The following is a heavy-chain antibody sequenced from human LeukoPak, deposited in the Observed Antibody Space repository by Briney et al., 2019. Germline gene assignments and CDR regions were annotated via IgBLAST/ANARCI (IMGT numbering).Heavy chain of an antibody. CDR3: ARDRYYGAGSYRNYYGMDV. Sequence: GGSLRLSCAASGFTVSSNYLKWVRQAPGKGLEWVSLVYAGGSTYYADSVKGRFTISRDKSKNTLYLQMNSLRAEDSAVYYCARDRYYGAGSYRNYYGMDVWGQGTTVTVSS. CDR2: VYAGGST. J-gene: IGHJ6*02. CDR1: GFTVSSNY. V-gene: IGHV3-53*05. D-gene: IGHD3-10*01.